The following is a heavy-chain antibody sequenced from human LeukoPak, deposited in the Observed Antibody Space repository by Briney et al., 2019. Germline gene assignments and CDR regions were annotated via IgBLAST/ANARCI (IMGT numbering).Heavy chain of an antibody. CDR1: GFTFSSYS. CDR3: ARDGAMATRYYYMDV. Sequence: PGGSLRLSCAASGFTFSSYSMNWVRQAPGKGLEWVSSISSSSYIYYADSVKGRFTISRDNAKNSLYLQMNSLRAEDTAVYYCARDGAMATRYYYMDVWGKGTTVTISS. J-gene: IGHJ6*03. V-gene: IGHV3-21*01. CDR2: ISSSSYI. D-gene: IGHD5-18*01.